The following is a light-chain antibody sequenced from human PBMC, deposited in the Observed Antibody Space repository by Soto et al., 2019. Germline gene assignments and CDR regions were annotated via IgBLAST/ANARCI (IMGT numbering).Light chain of an antibody. Sequence: EIVLTQSPGTLSLSPGERATLSCRASQSVSSSYLAWYQQKPGQAPSLLIYGVSSRATGIPERFSGSGSGTDFTLTISRLEPEDFAVYYCQQYGSSPRTFGQGTKVEI. V-gene: IGKV3-20*01. CDR1: QSVSSSY. CDR2: GVS. CDR3: QQYGSSPRT. J-gene: IGKJ1*01.